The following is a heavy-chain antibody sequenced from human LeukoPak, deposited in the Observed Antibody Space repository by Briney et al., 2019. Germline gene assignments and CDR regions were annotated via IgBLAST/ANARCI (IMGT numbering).Heavy chain of an antibody. D-gene: IGHD5-18*01. V-gene: IGHV1-2*02. J-gene: IGHJ4*02. CDR1: GYTFTGYY. CDR3: ARGARYSRGGSDY. CDR2: INPNSGGT. Sequence: ASVKVSCKASGYTFTGYYMYWVRQAPGQGLEWMGWINPNSGGTNYAQKFQGRVTMTRDTSISTAYTELSRLRSDDPAVYYCARGARYSRGGSDYWGQGTLVTVSS.